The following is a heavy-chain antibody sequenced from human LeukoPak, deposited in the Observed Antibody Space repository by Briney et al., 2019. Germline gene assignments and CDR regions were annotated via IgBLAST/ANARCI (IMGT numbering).Heavy chain of an antibody. CDR3: VTTSFAVVHY. D-gene: IGHD3-3*01. CDR2: IRSDGTNI. J-gene: IGHJ4*02. V-gene: IGHV3-74*01. CDR1: GFTLSSSW. Sequence: GGSLRLSCAASGFTLSSSWTHWVRQPPAKGLVWVSRIRSDGTNIDYADSVKGRSTVSRDSAKNTLYLQMNSLRAEDTAVYYCVTTSFAVVHYWGQGTLVTVSS.